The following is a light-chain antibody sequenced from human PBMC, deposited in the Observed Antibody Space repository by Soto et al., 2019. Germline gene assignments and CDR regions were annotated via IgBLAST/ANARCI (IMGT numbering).Light chain of an antibody. CDR3: SSYNTSSTPWV. J-gene: IGLJ3*02. CDR1: SSDVGGYNY. CDR2: EVS. V-gene: IGLV2-14*01. Sequence: QSALTQPASVSGSPGQSITISCTGTSSDVGGYNYVSWYQHHPGKAPKLLIYEVSNRPSGVSNRFSGSKSGNTASLTISGVQAEDEADDYCSSYNTSSTPWVFGGGTKLTVL.